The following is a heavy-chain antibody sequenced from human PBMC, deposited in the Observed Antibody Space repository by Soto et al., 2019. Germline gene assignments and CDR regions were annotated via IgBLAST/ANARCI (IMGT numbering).Heavy chain of an antibody. CDR2: ISYDGSNK. Sequence: QVQLVESGGGVVQPGRSLRLSCAASGFTFSSYAMHWVRQAPGKGLEWVAVISYDGSNKYYADSVKGRFTISRDNSKNTLYLQMNSLRAEDTAVYYCEVLNRGRGYFDLWGRGTLVAASS. V-gene: IGHV3-30-3*01. CDR3: EVLNRGRGYFDL. CDR1: GFTFSSYA. J-gene: IGHJ2*01. D-gene: IGHD1-1*01.